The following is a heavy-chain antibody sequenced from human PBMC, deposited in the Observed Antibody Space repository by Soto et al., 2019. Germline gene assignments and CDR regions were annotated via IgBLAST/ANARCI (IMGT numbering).Heavy chain of an antibody. D-gene: IGHD2-15*01. Sequence: GGSLRLSCAASGFTFSSYAMNWVRQAPGKGLEWVSTISGDGVNTYSADSVKGRFTISRDNSKNTLYLQMNSLRAEDTAVYYCARRSDWFDPWGEGPLVTVSS. CDR1: GFTFSSYA. CDR3: ARRSDWFDP. J-gene: IGHJ5*02. CDR2: ISGDGVNT. V-gene: IGHV3-23*01.